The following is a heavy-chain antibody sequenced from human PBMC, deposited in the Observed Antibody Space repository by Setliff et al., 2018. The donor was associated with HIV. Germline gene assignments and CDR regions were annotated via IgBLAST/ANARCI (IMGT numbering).Heavy chain of an antibody. CDR3: AKACPSSYYDYDSSGALDY. Sequence: GGSLRLSCAASGFTFSSYIMNWVRQAPGKGLEWVSSISSSSSYIYYADSVKGRFTISRDNAKNSLYLQMNSLRAEDTAVYYCAKACPSSYYDYDSSGALDYWGQGTLVTVSS. J-gene: IGHJ4*02. CDR1: GFTFSSYI. V-gene: IGHV3-21*01. D-gene: IGHD3-22*01. CDR2: ISSSSSYI.